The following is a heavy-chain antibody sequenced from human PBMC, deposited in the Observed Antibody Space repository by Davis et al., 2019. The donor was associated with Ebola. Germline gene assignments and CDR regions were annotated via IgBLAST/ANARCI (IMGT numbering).Heavy chain of an antibody. D-gene: IGHD6-19*01. Sequence: PGGSLRLSCAASGFTFSNYWMHWVRQVPGKGLEWVSRIRGDGSTTGYADSVKGRFTMSRDNARNTLYLQMNSLRAEDTAVYYCARDHSQIGSGWLPAYWGRGTLVTVSS. V-gene: IGHV3-74*01. J-gene: IGHJ4*02. CDR2: IRGDGSTT. CDR3: ARDHSQIGSGWLPAY. CDR1: GFTFSNYW.